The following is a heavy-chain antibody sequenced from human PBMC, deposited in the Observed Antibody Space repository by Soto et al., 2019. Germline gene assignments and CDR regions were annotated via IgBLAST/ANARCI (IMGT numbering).Heavy chain of an antibody. D-gene: IGHD2-8*01. J-gene: IGHJ6*02. CDR3: ARRGGYCSNGVCYINYYYGMDV. CDR2: IYPGDSDT. CDR1: GYSFTSYW. Sequence: VESLKISCEGSGYSFTSYWIGWVREMPGKGLEWMGIIYPGDSDTRYSPSFQGQVTISADRSSSTAYLQWSSLKASDTAMYYCARRGGYCSNGVCYINYYYGMDVWGQGTTVTVSS. V-gene: IGHV5-51*01.